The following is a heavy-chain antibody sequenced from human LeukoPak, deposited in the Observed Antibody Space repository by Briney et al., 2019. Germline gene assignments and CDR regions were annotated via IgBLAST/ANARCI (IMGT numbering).Heavy chain of an antibody. Sequence: GSSVTVSCKASGGTFNSYAISWVRQAPGQGLEWVGGIMPLFGTANYAQEFQGRVTFTTDESASTAYMEVSSLRSEDTAVYYCASGSLGDGYGVGDYYQYMDVWGKGTTVTVSS. CDR1: GGTFNSYA. V-gene: IGHV1-69*05. D-gene: IGHD5-24*01. J-gene: IGHJ6*03. CDR3: ASGSLGDGYGVGDYYQYMDV. CDR2: IMPLFGTA.